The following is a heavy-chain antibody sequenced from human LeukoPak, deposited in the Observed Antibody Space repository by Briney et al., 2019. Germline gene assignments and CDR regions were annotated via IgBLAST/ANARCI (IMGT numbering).Heavy chain of an antibody. Sequence: GGSLTLSCAASGLPFSSYAVSWVRQAPGKGLGWVSDISGSGDTTFYADSVKGRFTISRDSTKNTLYLQMNSLSAEETAVYYYAKDFRGVGYFFDYWGQGTLVTVS. J-gene: IGHJ4*02. CDR2: ISGSGDTT. CDR1: GLPFSSYA. D-gene: IGHD2-8*01. CDR3: AKDFRGVGYFFDY. V-gene: IGHV3-23*01.